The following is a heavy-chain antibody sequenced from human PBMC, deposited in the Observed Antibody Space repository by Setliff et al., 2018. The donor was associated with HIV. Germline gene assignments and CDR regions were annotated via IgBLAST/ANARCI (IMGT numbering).Heavy chain of an antibody. CDR1: GYTFTGYY. J-gene: IGHJ4*02. V-gene: IGHV1-2*06. Sequence: ASVKVSCKASGYTFTGYYMHWVRQAPGQGLEWMGRINPNSGGTNYAQKFQGRVTMTRDTSISTAYMELSRLRSDDTAVYYCARVIGYFSGWYLKYWGQGTPVTVSS. D-gene: IGHD6-19*01. CDR3: ARVIGYFSGWYLKY. CDR2: INPNSGGT.